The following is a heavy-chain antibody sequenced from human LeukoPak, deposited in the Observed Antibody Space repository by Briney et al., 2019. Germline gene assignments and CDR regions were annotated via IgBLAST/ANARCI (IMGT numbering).Heavy chain of an antibody. CDR3: ARALTGRISY. J-gene: IGHJ4*02. V-gene: IGHV3-21*01. Sequence: GGSLGLLCSASGFTFSSYSMNWVRPAPGEGLEWVSSIKSSSSYIYYADSVKGRFTISRDNAKNSLYLQMNSLRAEDTAVYYCARALTGRISYWGQGTLVTVSS. CDR2: IKSSSSYI. D-gene: IGHD1-20*01. CDR1: GFTFSSYS.